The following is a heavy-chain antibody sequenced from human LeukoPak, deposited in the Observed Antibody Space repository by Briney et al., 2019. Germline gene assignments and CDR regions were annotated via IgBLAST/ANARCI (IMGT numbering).Heavy chain of an antibody. D-gene: IGHD3-22*01. Sequence: ASVKVSCKASGHTFCDYYVHWVRQAPGQGLEWMGIINPSGGRTSYAQKFQGRVTMTRDMSTSTVYMELSSLRSEDTAVYYCARDLLSYDSTTHDAFDIWGRGTMVTVSS. CDR2: INPSGGRT. CDR1: GHTFCDYY. J-gene: IGHJ3*02. V-gene: IGHV1-46*01. CDR3: ARDLLSYDSTTHDAFDI.